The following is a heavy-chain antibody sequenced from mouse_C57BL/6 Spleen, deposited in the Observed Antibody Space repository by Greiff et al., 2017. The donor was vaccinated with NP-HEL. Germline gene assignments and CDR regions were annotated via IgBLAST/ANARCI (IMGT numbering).Heavy chain of an antibody. CDR2: ISSGGSYT. J-gene: IGHJ4*01. CDR1: GFTFSSYG. CDR3: ARHGLITTVEDYAMDY. V-gene: IGHV5-6*01. Sequence: EVHLVESGGDLVKPGGSLKLSCAASGFTFSSYGMSWVRQTPDKRLEWVATISSGGSYTYYPDSVKGRFTISRDNAKNTLYLQMSSLKSEDTAMYYCARHGLITTVEDYAMDYWGQGTSVTVSS. D-gene: IGHD1-1*01.